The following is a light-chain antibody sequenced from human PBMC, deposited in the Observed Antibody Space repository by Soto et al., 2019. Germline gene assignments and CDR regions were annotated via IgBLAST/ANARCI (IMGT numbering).Light chain of an antibody. Sequence: QSVVPHARSVSRTPGQPLNETCTGNSSNIGAGYDVHWYQQLPGTAPKLLIYGNSNRPSGVPDRFSGSKSGTSASLAITGLQAEDEDDYYCQSYDSSLSGPVVGTGPKVNVL. J-gene: IGLJ1*01. CDR2: GNS. CDR1: SSNIGAGYD. CDR3: QSYDSSLSGPV. V-gene: IGLV1-40*01.